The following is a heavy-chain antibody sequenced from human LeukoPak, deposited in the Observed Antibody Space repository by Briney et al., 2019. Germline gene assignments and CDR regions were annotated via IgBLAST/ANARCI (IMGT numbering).Heavy chain of an antibody. J-gene: IGHJ5*02. Sequence: GGSLRLSCAASGFTFSSYAMSWVRQAPGKGLEWVSAISGSGGMTYYADSVKGRFTISRDNSKNTLCLQMNSLRAEDTAIYYCASTRYYDILTGFDWFDPWGQGTLVTVSS. CDR2: ISGSGGMT. CDR1: GFTFSSYA. CDR3: ASTRYYDILTGFDWFDP. V-gene: IGHV3-23*01. D-gene: IGHD3-9*01.